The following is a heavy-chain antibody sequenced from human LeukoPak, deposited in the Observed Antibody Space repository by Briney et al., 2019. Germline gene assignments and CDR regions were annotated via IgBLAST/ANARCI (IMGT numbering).Heavy chain of an antibody. J-gene: IGHJ4*02. CDR2: IRYDGSNK. Sequence: GGSLRLSCAASGFTFSSYAMSWVRQAPGKGLEWVAFIRYDGSNKYYADSVKGRFTISRDNSKNTLYLQMNSLRAEDTAVYYCAKTRPPDYYDSSGIYYFDYWGQGTLVTVSS. CDR3: AKTRPPDYYDSSGIYYFDY. D-gene: IGHD3-22*01. V-gene: IGHV3-30*02. CDR1: GFTFSSYA.